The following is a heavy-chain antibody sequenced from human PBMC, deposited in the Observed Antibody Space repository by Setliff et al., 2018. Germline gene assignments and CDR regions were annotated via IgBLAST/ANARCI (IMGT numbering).Heavy chain of an antibody. CDR2: INHSGST. CDR3: ARGYFPSESCGYYFAY. Sequence: PSETLSLTCAVYSGSFSGYYWSWIRQPPGKGLEWIGEINHSGSTNYNPSLKSRVTISVDTSKNQFSLNLNSVTAADTAVYYCARGYFPSESCGYYFAYWGQGTLVTVSS. V-gene: IGHV4-34*01. CDR1: SGSFSGYY. D-gene: IGHD3-22*01. J-gene: IGHJ4*02.